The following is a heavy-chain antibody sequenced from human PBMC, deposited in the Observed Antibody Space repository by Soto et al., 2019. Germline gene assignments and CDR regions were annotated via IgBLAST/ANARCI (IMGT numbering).Heavy chain of an antibody. CDR1: GFTFDYYW. CDR3: VRGQRGGFDL. V-gene: IGHV3-74*01. J-gene: IGHJ3*01. D-gene: IGHD2-15*01. CDR2: IQNDASLT. Sequence: LVESGGGLVQSGGSLRLSCAASGFTFDYYWRNWVRQVQGKGLLWVSHIQNDASLTTYADSVKRRFIISRDNAKNTLYLQMNGLRVEDTAVYFCVRGQRGGFDLWGAGAMVTVSS.